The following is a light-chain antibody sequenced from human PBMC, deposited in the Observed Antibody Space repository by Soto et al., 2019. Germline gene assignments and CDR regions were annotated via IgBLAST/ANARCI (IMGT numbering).Light chain of an antibody. CDR1: QSINNY. V-gene: IGKV1-39*01. Sequence: DLQMTQSPSSLSASVGDRVTITCRASQSINNYLNWYQHKPGKAPKLLIFAASTLQSGVPSRFSGSKSGTAFTLTISSLQPDDFATYYCQQSFSAPLTFGGGTKVDIK. CDR2: AAS. CDR3: QQSFSAPLT. J-gene: IGKJ4*01.